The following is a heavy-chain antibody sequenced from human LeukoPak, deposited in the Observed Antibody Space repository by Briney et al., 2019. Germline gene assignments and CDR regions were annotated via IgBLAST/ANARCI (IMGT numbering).Heavy chain of an antibody. D-gene: IGHD1-1*01. V-gene: IGHV3-74*01. Sequence: TGGFLRLSCAASGFTFSSYWMHWVRQAPGKGLVWVSRINSDGSSTSYADSVKGRFTISRDNAKNTLSLQMNSLRAEDTAIYYCAKASNTWNYFDYWGQGTLVTVSS. CDR2: INSDGSST. J-gene: IGHJ4*02. CDR1: GFTFSSYW. CDR3: AKASNTWNYFDY.